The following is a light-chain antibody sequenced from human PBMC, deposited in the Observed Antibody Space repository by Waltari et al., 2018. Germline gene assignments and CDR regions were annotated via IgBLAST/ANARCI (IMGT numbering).Light chain of an antibody. CDR1: QSLTKKY. CDR2: GAS. V-gene: IGKV3-20*01. Sequence: RASQSLTKKYLAWYQQKPGQAPRLLVYGASSRAAGIPDRFSGSGAGTDFTLTISRLEPEDFAVYYCQQYGSSIMYTFGQGTKLEIK. CDR3: QQYGSSIMYT. J-gene: IGKJ2*01.